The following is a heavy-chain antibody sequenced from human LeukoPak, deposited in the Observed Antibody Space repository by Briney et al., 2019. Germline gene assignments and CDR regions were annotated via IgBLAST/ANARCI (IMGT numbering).Heavy chain of an antibody. Sequence: ASVKVSCKPSGYPFSGHYINWVRHAPGQGLEWMGWISAYNGNTNYAQKLQGRVTMTTDTSTSTAYMELRSLRSDDTAVYYCARDGEEKLWELPYFDYWGQGTLVTVSS. J-gene: IGHJ4*02. D-gene: IGHD1-26*01. CDR1: GYPFSGHY. CDR2: ISAYNGNT. CDR3: ARDGEEKLWELPYFDY. V-gene: IGHV1-18*04.